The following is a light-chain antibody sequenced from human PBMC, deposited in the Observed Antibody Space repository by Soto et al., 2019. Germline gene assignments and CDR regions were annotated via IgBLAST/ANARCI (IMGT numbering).Light chain of an antibody. CDR2: WAS. J-gene: IGKJ1*01. CDR3: HQYFSIPRT. V-gene: IGKV4-1*01. CDR1: QSVLYSSNNKNY. Sequence: DIVMTQSPDSLAVSLGERATINCKSSQSVLYSSNNKNYLAWYQQKPGQPPNLLISWASTRESGVPDRFSGSGSGTDFTLTISSLQAEDVAVSYCHQYFSIPRTFGQGTKVEIK.